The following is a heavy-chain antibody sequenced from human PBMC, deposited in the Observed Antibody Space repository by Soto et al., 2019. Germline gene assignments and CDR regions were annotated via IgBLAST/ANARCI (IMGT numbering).Heavy chain of an antibody. J-gene: IGHJ4*02. CDR1: GFTFSSYS. D-gene: IGHD3-10*01. V-gene: IGHV3-48*01. Sequence: VGSLRLSCAASGFTFSSYSMNWVRQAPGKGLEWVSYISSSSTIYYADSVKGRFTISRDNAKNSLYLQMNSLRAEDTAVYYCARDIEYYYGSGGTGWGQGTLVTVSS. CDR3: ARDIEYYYGSGGTG. CDR2: ISSSSTI.